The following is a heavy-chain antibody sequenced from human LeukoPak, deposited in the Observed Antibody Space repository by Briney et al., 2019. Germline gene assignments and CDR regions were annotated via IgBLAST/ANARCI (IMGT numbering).Heavy chain of an antibody. D-gene: IGHD4-17*01. CDR3: ARVFYGDYYFDY. CDR2: IYYSGST. CDR1: GGSISSYY. Sequence: SETLSLTCTVSGGSISSYYWSRIRQPPGKGLEWIGYIYYSGSTNYNPSLKSRVTISVDTSKNQFSLKLSSVTAADTAVYYCARVFYGDYYFDYWGQGTLVTVSS. J-gene: IGHJ4*02. V-gene: IGHV4-59*01.